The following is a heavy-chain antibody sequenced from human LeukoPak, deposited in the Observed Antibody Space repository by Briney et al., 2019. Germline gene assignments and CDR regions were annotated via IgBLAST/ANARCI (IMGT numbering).Heavy chain of an antibody. CDR2: MNPNSGNT. Sequence: ASVKVSCKASGYTFTGYYMHWVRQATGQGLEWMGWMNPNSGNTGYAQKFQGRVTMTRNTSISTAYMELSSLRSEDTAVYYCARGIAAAGTSDPWGQGTLVTVSS. D-gene: IGHD6-13*01. J-gene: IGHJ5*02. CDR1: GYTFTGYY. V-gene: IGHV1-8*02. CDR3: ARGIAAAGTSDP.